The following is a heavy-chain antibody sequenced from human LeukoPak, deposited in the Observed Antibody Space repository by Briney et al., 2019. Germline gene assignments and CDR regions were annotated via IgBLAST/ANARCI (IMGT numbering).Heavy chain of an antibody. D-gene: IGHD5-12*01. V-gene: IGHV1-18*01. Sequence: GASVKVSCKASGYTFTSYGISWVRQAPGQGLEWMGWISAYNGNTNYAQKLQGRVIMTTDTSTSTAYMELRSLRSDDTAVYYCARLWATIRDGAFDIWGQGTMVTVSS. CDR2: ISAYNGNT. CDR1: GYTFTSYG. CDR3: ARLWATIRDGAFDI. J-gene: IGHJ3*02.